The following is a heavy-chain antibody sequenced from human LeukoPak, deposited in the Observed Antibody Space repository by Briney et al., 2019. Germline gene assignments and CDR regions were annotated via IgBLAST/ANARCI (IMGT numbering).Heavy chain of an antibody. Sequence: ASVKVSCKASGYTFTGYYMHWVRQAPGQGLEWMGWINPNSGGTNYAQKFQGRVTMTRDTSISTAYMELSRLRSEDTAVYYCARARPDSSGILFDYWGQGTLVTVSS. D-gene: IGHD3-22*01. J-gene: IGHJ4*02. CDR1: GYTFTGYY. CDR2: INPNSGGT. CDR3: ARARPDSSGILFDY. V-gene: IGHV1-2*02.